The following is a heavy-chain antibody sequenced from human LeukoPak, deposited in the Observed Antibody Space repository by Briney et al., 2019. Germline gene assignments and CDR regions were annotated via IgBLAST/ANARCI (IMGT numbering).Heavy chain of an antibody. D-gene: IGHD3-10*01. J-gene: IGHJ5*02. CDR2: IYYSGST. CDR3: ARYYSILATWGGWFDP. V-gene: IGHV4-61*08. CDR1: GGSISSGGYY. Sequence: PSETLSLTCTVSGGSISSGGYYWSWIRQPPGKGLEWIGYIYYSGSTNYNPSLKSRVTISVDTSKNQFSLKLSSVTAADTAVYYCARYYSILATWGGWFDPWGQGTLVTVSS.